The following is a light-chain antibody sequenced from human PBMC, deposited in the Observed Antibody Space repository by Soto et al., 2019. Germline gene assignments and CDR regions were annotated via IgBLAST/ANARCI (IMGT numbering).Light chain of an antibody. Sequence: QSVLTQPPSVSEAPRQRVTISCSGSSSNIGNNDVNWYQQLPGKAPKLLIYYDDLLPSGVSDRFSGSKSGSSASLAISGLQSEDEADYYCAAWDESLNGVVFGGGTKLTVL. J-gene: IGLJ2*01. CDR1: SSNIGNND. CDR2: YDD. V-gene: IGLV1-36*01. CDR3: AAWDESLNGVV.